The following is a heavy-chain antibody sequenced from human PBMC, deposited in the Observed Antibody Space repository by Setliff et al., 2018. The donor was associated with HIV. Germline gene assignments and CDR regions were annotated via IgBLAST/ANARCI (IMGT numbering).Heavy chain of an antibody. V-gene: IGHV3-23*01. J-gene: IGHJ3*02. D-gene: IGHD3-3*01. Sequence: GGSLRLSCAASGFTFSSYAMSWVRQAPGRGLEWVSAISGSGGSTYYADSVKGRLTISRDNSKNTLYLQMNSLRAEDTAVYYCAKDPSVLRFLEWLPDAFDIWGQGTMVTVSS. CDR3: AKDPSVLRFLEWLPDAFDI. CDR1: GFTFSSYA. CDR2: ISGSGGST.